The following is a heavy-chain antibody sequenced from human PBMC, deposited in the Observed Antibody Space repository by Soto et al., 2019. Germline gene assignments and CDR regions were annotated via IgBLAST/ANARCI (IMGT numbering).Heavy chain of an antibody. CDR3: ARDRLKRGYSRYYFDY. CDR2: IIPIFGTA. Sequence: SVKVSCKASGGTFSSYAISRVRQAPGQGLEWMGGIIPIFGTANYAQKFQGRVTITADKSTSTAYMELSSLRSEDTAVYYCARDRLKRGYSRYYFDYWGQGTLVTVSS. D-gene: IGHD5-18*01. J-gene: IGHJ4*02. V-gene: IGHV1-69*06. CDR1: GGTFSSYA.